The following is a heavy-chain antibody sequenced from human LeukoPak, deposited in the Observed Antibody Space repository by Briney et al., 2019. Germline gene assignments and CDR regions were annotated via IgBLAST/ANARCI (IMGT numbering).Heavy chain of an antibody. CDR3: ARGPYGSGSYSWFDP. CDR1: GFTFSSYG. CDR2: IRYDGSNK. J-gene: IGHJ5*02. Sequence: GGSLRLSCAASGFTFSSYGMHWVRQAPGKGLEWVAVIRYDGSNKYYADSVKGRFTISRDNSKNTLYLQMNSLRAEDTAVYYCARGPYGSGSYSWFDPWGQGTLVTVSS. D-gene: IGHD3-10*01. V-gene: IGHV3-33*01.